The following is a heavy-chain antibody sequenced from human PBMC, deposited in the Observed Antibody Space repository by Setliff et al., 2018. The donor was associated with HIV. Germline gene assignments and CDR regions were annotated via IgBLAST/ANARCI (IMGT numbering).Heavy chain of an antibody. Sequence: SETLSLTCTVSGDSISTDYWTWIRQPPGKGLEWNGYIYNSASTSYNPSLKSRVTISVDTSKNQFSLKLSSVTAADTAVYYCARHSPSDYWGQGTLVTVSS. CDR3: ARHSPSDY. CDR1: GDSISTDY. J-gene: IGHJ4*02. V-gene: IGHV4-59*08. CDR2: IYNSAST.